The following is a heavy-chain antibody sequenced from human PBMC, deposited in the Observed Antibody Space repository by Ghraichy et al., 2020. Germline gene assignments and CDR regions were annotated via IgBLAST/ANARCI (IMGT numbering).Heavy chain of an antibody. Sequence: SQTLSLTCTVSGGSVNSGSYYWSWIRQPPGKGLEWIGSIYHSGGTNYNSSLKSRVTMSLDTSKKQFSLKLSSVTAADTATYYCARLVYVYNYHYMDVWGKGTTVTVSS. CDR3: ARLVYVYNYHYMDV. CDR1: GGSVNSGSYY. V-gene: IGHV4-61*01. D-gene: IGHD3-10*01. J-gene: IGHJ6*03. CDR2: IYHSGGT.